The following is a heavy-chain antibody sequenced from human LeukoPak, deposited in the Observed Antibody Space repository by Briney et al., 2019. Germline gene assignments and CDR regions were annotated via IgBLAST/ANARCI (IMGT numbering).Heavy chain of an antibody. CDR1: GFTVSSNY. CDR3: ARPRKVWYGSGYYIDY. J-gene: IGHJ4*02. D-gene: IGHD3-22*01. Sequence: GGSLRLSCAASGFTVSSNYMSWVRQAPGKGLEWVSVIYSGGSTYYADSVKGRFTISRDNSKNTLYLQMNGLRAEDTAVYYCARPRKVWYGSGYYIDYGGQGTLVTVSS. V-gene: IGHV3-53*01. CDR2: IYSGGST.